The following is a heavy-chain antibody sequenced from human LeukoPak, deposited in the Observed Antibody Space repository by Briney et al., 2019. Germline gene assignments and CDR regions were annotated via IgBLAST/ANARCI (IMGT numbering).Heavy chain of an antibody. Sequence: GGSLRLSCAASGFTFSSYWMHWVRQAPGKGLVWVSRIDTDGSDTSYADSVKGRFTISRDNAKNSLYLQMNSLRAEDTAVYYCASMTTPRYYYMDVWGKGTTVTVSS. J-gene: IGHJ6*03. V-gene: IGHV3-74*01. CDR2: IDTDGSDT. CDR3: ASMTTPRYYYMDV. D-gene: IGHD4-11*01. CDR1: GFTFSSYW.